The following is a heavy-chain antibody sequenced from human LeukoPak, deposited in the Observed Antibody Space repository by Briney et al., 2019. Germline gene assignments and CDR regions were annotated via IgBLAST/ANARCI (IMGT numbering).Heavy chain of an antibody. Sequence: GESLKISCKGSGYSFSSFWIAWVRQMPGKGLEWMGIIYPGDSDIKYSPSFQGQITFSADKSISTAYPQWRSLKASDTAMYYCATLEQQLSAMDVWGNGTAVTVSS. V-gene: IGHV5-51*01. CDR1: GYSFSSFW. CDR2: IYPGDSDI. CDR3: ATLEQQLSAMDV. D-gene: IGHD6-13*01. J-gene: IGHJ6*04.